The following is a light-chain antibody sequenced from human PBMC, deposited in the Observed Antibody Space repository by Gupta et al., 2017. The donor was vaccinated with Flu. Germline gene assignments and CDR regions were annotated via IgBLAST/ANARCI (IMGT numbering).Light chain of an antibody. CDR1: SSDVGGDSY. CDR3: CSYAGKDTYV. Sequence: SVTISCTGTSSDVGGDSYVSWNQQDPGKAHRLIIYDATKRAAGVPDRFSGSKSGNTASLTISGLQREEEADYYCCSYAGKDTYVFGTGTKVTVL. CDR2: DAT. J-gene: IGLJ1*01. V-gene: IGLV2-11*01.